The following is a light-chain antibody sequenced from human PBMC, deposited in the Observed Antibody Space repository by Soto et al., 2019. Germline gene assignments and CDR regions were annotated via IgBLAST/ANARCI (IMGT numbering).Light chain of an antibody. CDR1: QSFASY. Sequence: DMQMTHSPSSLSASAAARVTITCRASQSFASYLKXYXXKPVKAPKLLIYAASSLQSGVTSSVRGRGSGTDLTRTLSSRQPEDFATYYCQQSYSPPWTLGKGTKVDTK. CDR3: QQSYSPPWT. V-gene: IGKV1-39*01. J-gene: IGKJ1*01. CDR2: AAS.